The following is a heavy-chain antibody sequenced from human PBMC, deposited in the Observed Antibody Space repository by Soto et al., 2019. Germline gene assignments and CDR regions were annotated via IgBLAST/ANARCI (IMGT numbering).Heavy chain of an antibody. Sequence: PSETLSLTCAVSGGSISSGGYSWSWIRQPPGKGLEWIGYIYHSGSTYYNPSPKSRVTISVDTSKNQFSLKLSSVTAADTAVYYCARHGMDYYDSSGYYYSPYYFDYWGQGTLVTVSS. CDR1: GGSISSGGYS. CDR3: ARHGMDYYDSSGYYYSPYYFDY. J-gene: IGHJ4*02. D-gene: IGHD3-22*01. CDR2: IYHSGST. V-gene: IGHV4-30-2*03.